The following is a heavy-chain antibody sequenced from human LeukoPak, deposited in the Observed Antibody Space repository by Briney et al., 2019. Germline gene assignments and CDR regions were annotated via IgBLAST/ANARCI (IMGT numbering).Heavy chain of an antibody. J-gene: IGHJ5*02. CDR3: ASLYYCSGGSCSNWFDP. V-gene: IGHV1-2*02. CDR1: GYTFTGYY. D-gene: IGHD2-15*01. CDR2: INPNSGGT. Sequence: ASVKVSCKASGYTFTGYYMHWGRQAPGQGLEWMGWINPNSGGTNYAQKFQGRVTMTRDTSISTAYMELSRLRSDDTAVYYCASLYYCSGGSCSNWFDPWGQGTLVTVSS.